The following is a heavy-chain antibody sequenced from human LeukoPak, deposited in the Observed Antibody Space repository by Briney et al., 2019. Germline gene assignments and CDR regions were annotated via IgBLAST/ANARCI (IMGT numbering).Heavy chain of an antibody. CDR3: ARDLTGYSYGYGY. CDR1: GGTFSSYA. D-gene: IGHD5-18*01. CDR2: IIPIFGTA. J-gene: IGHJ4*02. V-gene: IGHV1-69*01. Sequence: ASVKVSCKASGGTFSSYAISWVRQAPGQGLERMGGIIPIFGTANYAQKFQGRVTITADESTSTAYMELSSLRSEDTAVYYCARDLTGYSYGYGYWGQGTLVTVSS.